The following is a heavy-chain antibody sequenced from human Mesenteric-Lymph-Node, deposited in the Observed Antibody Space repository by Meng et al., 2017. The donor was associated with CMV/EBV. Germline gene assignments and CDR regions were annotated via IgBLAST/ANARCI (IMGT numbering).Heavy chain of an antibody. D-gene: IGHD5-18*01. CDR1: GFTFSTCA. CDR2: VSGGGSAT. V-gene: IGHV3-23*01. J-gene: IGHJ4*02. Sequence: GESLKISCAASGFTFSTCAISWVRQAPGKGLEWVSAVSGGGSATYYADSVKGRFTISRDNSKSTLYLQMDSLRADDTAMYYCATYLPGYSIFPHYFDHWGPGTLVTVSS. CDR3: ATYLPGYSIFPHYFDH.